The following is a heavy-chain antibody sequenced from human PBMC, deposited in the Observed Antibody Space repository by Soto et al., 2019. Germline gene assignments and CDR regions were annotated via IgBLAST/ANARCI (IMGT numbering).Heavy chain of an antibody. CDR1: GFTFRNYG. CDR3: AKGQGDLADAFDI. D-gene: IGHD3-16*01. CDR2: ISYDGSNK. J-gene: IGHJ3*02. Sequence: QVQLVESGGGVVQPGRSLRLSCAASGFTFRNYGMHWVRQAPGKGLEWVAVISYDGSNKYYADSVKGRFTISRDNSKTTLYLQMSSLRGEDTAVYYCAKGQGDLADAFDIWGQGTMVTVSS. V-gene: IGHV3-30*18.